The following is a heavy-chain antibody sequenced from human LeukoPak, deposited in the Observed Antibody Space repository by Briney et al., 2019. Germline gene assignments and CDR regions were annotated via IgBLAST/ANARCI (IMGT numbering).Heavy chain of an antibody. CDR3: SGHGSNSY. J-gene: IGHJ4*02. D-gene: IGHD6-13*01. CDR1: GFTFSSYA. V-gene: IGHV3-23*01. CDR2: ISGSGGST. Sequence: GGSLRLSCAASGFTFSSYAMSWVRQAPGKGLEWVSAISGSGGSTYYAESVKGRFTISRDNSKNTVYLQMNSLRAEDTALYYASGHGSNSYWGQGTLVTVSS.